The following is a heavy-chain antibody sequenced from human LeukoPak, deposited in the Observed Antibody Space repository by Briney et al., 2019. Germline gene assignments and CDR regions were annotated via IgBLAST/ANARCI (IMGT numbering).Heavy chain of an antibody. D-gene: IGHD2-15*01. Sequence: PGGSLRLSCSASGFPFSSYAMHWVRQAPGKGLEYVSAISDSGDSTYYADSVKGRFTISRDNSKNTLYLKMSSLRAEDTAVYFCVRGYSFGPYGMDVWGQGTTVTVSS. J-gene: IGHJ6*02. V-gene: IGHV3-64D*09. CDR3: VRGYSFGPYGMDV. CDR1: GFPFSSYA. CDR2: ISDSGDST.